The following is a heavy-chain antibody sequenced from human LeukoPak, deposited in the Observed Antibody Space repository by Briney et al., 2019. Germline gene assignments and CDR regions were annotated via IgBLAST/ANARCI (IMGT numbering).Heavy chain of an antibody. CDR1: GFTFSSYA. CDR3: ARVLSRGNSMVRGVLDY. V-gene: IGHV3-64*01. CDR2: ISSNGGST. D-gene: IGHD3-10*01. J-gene: IGHJ4*02. Sequence: PGGSLRLSCVTSGFTFSSYAMHWVRQAPGKGLEYVSAISSNGGSTYYANSVKGRFTISRDNSKNTLYLQMGSLRAEDMAVYYCARVLSRGNSMVRGVLDYWGQGTLVTVSS.